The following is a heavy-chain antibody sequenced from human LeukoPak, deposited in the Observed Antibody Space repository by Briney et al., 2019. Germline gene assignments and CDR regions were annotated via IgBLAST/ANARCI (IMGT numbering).Heavy chain of an antibody. Sequence: SETLSLTCAVSGASISGSGYYLGWIRQPPGKGLEWIGNIYYTGSTYYNASLQSRVTISIDTSKNQFSLKLSSVTAADTAVYYCARSQNSGSYGGWFDPWGQGTLVTVSS. V-gene: IGHV4-39*07. CDR1: GASISGSGYY. D-gene: IGHD1-26*01. CDR2: IYYTGST. CDR3: ARSQNSGSYGGWFDP. J-gene: IGHJ5*02.